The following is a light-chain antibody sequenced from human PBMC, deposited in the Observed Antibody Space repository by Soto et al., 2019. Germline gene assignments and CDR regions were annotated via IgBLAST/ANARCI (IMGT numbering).Light chain of an antibody. CDR1: QSVLYSANNKNK. J-gene: IGKJ4*01. V-gene: IGKV4-1*01. Sequence: DIVMTQSPDSLAVSLGERATINCRSSQSVLYSANNKNKLAWYQQKPGQPPRLLIYWASTRKSGVPDRFSGSGSGTVFTLTISSLQAEDVAVYYCQQYYTTPLTFGGGTKVDIK. CDR2: WAS. CDR3: QQYYTTPLT.